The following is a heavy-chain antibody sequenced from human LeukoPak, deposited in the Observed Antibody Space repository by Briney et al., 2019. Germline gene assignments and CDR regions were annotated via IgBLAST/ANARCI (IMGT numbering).Heavy chain of an antibody. CDR3: ARDNIGGSYAGAFDI. V-gene: IGHV3-33*01. J-gene: IGHJ3*02. CDR1: GFTFSSYG. D-gene: IGHD1-26*01. CDR2: IWYDGSNK. Sequence: GGSLRLSCAASGFTFSSYGMHWVRQAPGKGLEWVAVIWYDGSNKYYADSVKGRFTISRDNSKNTPYLQMNSLRAEDTAVYYCARDNIGGSYAGAFDIWGQGTMVTVSS.